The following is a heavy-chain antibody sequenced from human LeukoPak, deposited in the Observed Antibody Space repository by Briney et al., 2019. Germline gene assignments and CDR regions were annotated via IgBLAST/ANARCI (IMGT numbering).Heavy chain of an antibody. J-gene: IGHJ4*02. CDR1: GHTFTDKF. D-gene: IGHD6-13*01. CDR3: ARVASSRGPFDY. CDR2: INPNTGDT. Sequence: ASVKVSCKASGHTFTDKFMHWVRQAPGQGPEWMGWINPNTGDTKYAQKFQGRVTMTRETSISTAYMELSRLRSDDTAVYFCARVASSRGPFDYWGQGTLVTVSS. V-gene: IGHV1-2*02.